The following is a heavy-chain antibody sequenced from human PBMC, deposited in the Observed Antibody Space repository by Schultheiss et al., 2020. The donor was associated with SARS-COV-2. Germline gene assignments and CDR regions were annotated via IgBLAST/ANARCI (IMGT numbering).Heavy chain of an antibody. CDR2: IWNDGTNK. D-gene: IGHD3-22*01. Sequence: GGSLRLSCAASGFTFSNYGMHWVRQAPGKGLEWVAIIWNDGTNKNYADSVKGRFTISRDNSKNTLYLQMNSLRAEDTALYYCARGGGHDYDSCGDFDYWGQGTLVTVSS. V-gene: IGHV3-33*01. CDR1: GFTFSNYG. J-gene: IGHJ4*02. CDR3: ARGGGHDYDSCGDFDY.